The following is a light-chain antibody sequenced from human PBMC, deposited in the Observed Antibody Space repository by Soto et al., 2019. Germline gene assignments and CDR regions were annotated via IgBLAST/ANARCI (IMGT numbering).Light chain of an antibody. V-gene: IGLV1-40*01. CDR2: GNS. Sequence: QPVLTQPPSVSGAPGQRVTISCTGSSSNIGAGYDVHWYQQLPGTAPKLLIYGNSNRPSGVPDRFSGSKSGTSASLAITGLQAEDGADYYYQSYDSSLSGSVVFGGGTKLTVL. J-gene: IGLJ3*02. CDR1: SSNIGAGYD. CDR3: QSYDSSLSGSVV.